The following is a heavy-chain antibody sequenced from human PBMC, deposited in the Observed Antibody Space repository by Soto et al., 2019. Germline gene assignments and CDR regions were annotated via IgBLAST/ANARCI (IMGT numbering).Heavy chain of an antibody. V-gene: IGHV1-8*01. D-gene: IGHD3-22*01. J-gene: IGHJ4*02. CDR1: GYTCSNHD. Sequence: QVQLVQSGAEAKKPGSSVKVSCKASGYTCSNHDINWVRQASGQGLEWMGCMNPQSGKTEYVQKFQGRVTMTRDTSISTAYMEVSRLTSEATAVYYCAIFTTSFSDFNHWGQGTLGTVS. CDR2: MNPQSGKT. CDR3: AIFTTSFSDFNH.